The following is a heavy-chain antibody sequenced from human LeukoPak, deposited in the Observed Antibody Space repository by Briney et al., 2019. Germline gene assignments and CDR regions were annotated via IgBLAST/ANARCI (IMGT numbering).Heavy chain of an antibody. V-gene: IGHV3-23*01. J-gene: IGHJ3*02. Sequence: GGSLRLSCAASGFSFSNYAMSWVRQAPGKGLEWVSAISGSGAYTYYADSVKGRFTLSRDNSKNTLYLQMNSLRADDTAIYYCAKGLKSSKDAFDIWGQGTMVTVSS. CDR1: GFSFSNYA. CDR2: ISGSGAYT. CDR3: AKGLKSSKDAFDI. D-gene: IGHD3-16*02.